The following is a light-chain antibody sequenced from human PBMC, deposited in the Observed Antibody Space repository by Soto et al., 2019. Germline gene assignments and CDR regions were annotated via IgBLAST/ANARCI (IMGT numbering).Light chain of an antibody. CDR3: SSYTSSSTVI. CDR2: DVR. CDR1: TSDVGGYNF. Sequence: QSALTQPASVSGSPGQSITISCTGTTSDVGGYNFVCWYQQHPGKAPKFIIYDVRNRPSGVSNRFYGSRSGNTASLTIAGLQDEDEADYYCSSYTSSSTVIFGGGTKLTVL. V-gene: IGLV2-14*03. J-gene: IGLJ2*01.